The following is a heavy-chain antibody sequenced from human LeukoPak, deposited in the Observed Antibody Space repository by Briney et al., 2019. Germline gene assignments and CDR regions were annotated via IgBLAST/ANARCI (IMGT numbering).Heavy chain of an antibody. CDR1: GFTFSNSA. CDR2: INNVGSHI. Sequence: GGSLRLSCAASGFTFSNSAMNWVRQAPGKGLEWVSSINNVGSHIYYADSVKGRFTISRDNSKNTLYLQLNSLRAEDTAVYYCARHLNYYLDYWGQGTLVTVSS. J-gene: IGHJ4*02. D-gene: IGHD3-10*01. V-gene: IGHV3-21*01. CDR3: ARHLNYYLDY.